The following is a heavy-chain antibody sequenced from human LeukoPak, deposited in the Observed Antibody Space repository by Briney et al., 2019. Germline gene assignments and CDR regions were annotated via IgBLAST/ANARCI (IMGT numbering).Heavy chain of an antibody. V-gene: IGHV4-59*01. Sequence: SETLSLTCTVSGGSISSYYWSRIRQPPGKGLEWIGYIYYSGSTNYNPSLKSRVTISVDTSKNQFSLKLSSVTAADTAVYYCARGDPHIDYWGQGTLVTVSS. D-gene: IGHD2-21*01. CDR3: ARGDPHIDY. CDR1: GGSISSYY. CDR2: IYYSGST. J-gene: IGHJ4*02.